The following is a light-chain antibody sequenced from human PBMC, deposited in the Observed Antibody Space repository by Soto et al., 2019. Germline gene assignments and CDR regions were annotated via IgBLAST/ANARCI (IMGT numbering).Light chain of an antibody. CDR2: GAS. J-gene: IGKJ4*01. CDR1: QSVSDNY. Sequence: EIVWTQSPGTLSLSPGERATLSCRASQSVSDNYLALYQQKPGQAPRLLIYGASSRATGIPDRFSGSGSGTDFTLTISRLEPEDFAVYYCQQYGGSPRVTFGGGTKVEIK. CDR3: QQYGGSPRVT. V-gene: IGKV3-20*01.